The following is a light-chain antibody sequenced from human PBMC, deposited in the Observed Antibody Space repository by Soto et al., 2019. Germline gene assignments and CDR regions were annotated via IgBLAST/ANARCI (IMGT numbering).Light chain of an antibody. CDR2: GNS. J-gene: IGLJ3*02. V-gene: IGLV1-40*01. CDR1: SSNIGAGYD. CDR3: QSYASSLSGWV. Sequence: QSALTQPPSVSGAPGQRVTISCTGSSSNIGAGYDVHWYQQLPGTAPKLLIYGNSNRPSGVPDRFSGSKSGTSASLAITGIPAEDEADYYCQSYASSLSGWVFGGGTKLTVL.